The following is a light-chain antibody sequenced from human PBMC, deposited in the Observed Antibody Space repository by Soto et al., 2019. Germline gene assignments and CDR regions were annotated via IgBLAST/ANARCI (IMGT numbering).Light chain of an antibody. J-gene: IGKJ5*01. CDR2: DAS. V-gene: IGKV1-33*01. Sequence: EIKMTQSLSSLSASFGGRVTITGQAREDINNYLNWYQQKPGQAPKLLISDASDMEAGVPSRFRGSGSGTDFTFTISRLQPEDIATYYCHQYENLPTFGQGTRLEIK. CDR3: HQYENLPT. CDR1: EDINNY.